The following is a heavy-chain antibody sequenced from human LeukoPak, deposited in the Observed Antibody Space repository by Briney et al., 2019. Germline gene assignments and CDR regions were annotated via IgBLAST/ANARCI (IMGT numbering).Heavy chain of an antibody. V-gene: IGHV3-7*05. CDR3: ATDSDRRSDY. CDR2: MNQDGSAK. Sequence: GGSLRLSCAASGFTFSRYWMTWARQAPGKGLEWVANMNQDGSAKYYVDSVKGRFTISRDNAKNSLYLQMNSLRAEDTAVYYCATDSDRRSDYWGQGTLVTVSS. CDR1: GFTFSRYW. J-gene: IGHJ4*02. D-gene: IGHD3-22*01.